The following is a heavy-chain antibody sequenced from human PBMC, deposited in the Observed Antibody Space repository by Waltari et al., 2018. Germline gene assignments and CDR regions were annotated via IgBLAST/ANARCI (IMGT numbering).Heavy chain of an antibody. CDR2: IYHSGST. CDR1: GYSISSGYY. J-gene: IGHJ3*02. V-gene: IGHV4-38-2*02. Sequence: QVQLQESGPGLVKPSETLSLTCTVSGYSISSGYYWGWIRQPPGKGLEWIGSIYHSGSTYYNPSLKSRVTISGDTSKNQFSLKLSSVTAADTAVYYCARDTELVVYAITAFDIWGQGTMVTVSS. CDR3: ARDTELVVYAITAFDI. D-gene: IGHD2-8*02.